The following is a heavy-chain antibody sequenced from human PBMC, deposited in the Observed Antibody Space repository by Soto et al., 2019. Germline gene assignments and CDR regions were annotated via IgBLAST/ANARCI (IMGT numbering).Heavy chain of an antibody. V-gene: IGHV3-15*07. CDR1: GFPFSNAG. J-gene: IGHJ4*02. CDR3: TFGIVGATTNY. CDR2: IKSNTDGGTT. Sequence: GGSLRLCCAASGFPFSNAGMNWVRQSPGKGLEWVGRIKSNTDGGTTDYAAPVKDRFTISRDDSKNTLYLQMSSLKTEDTAVYYCTFGIVGATTNYWGQGTLVTVSS. D-gene: IGHD1-26*01.